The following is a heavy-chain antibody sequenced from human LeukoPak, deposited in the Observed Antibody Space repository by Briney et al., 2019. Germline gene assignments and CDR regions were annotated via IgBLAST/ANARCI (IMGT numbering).Heavy chain of an antibody. Sequence: GRSLRLSCRASGFPFSGSAMHWVRQAPGKGLEWLAVFSYDGRNRYYADSVKGRFTISRDTSKNTLYLQMSSLRAEDTAVYYCAKDRGGSGYFFDYWAREPWSPSPQ. CDR2: FSYDGRNR. CDR3: AKDRGGSGYFFDY. D-gene: IGHD3-10*01. J-gene: IGHJ4*02. CDR1: GFPFSGSA. V-gene: IGHV3-30*15.